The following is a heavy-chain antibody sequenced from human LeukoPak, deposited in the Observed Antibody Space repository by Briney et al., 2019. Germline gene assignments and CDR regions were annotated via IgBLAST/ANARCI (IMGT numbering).Heavy chain of an antibody. CDR2: IYYSGST. CDR3: ARGRMRYGYDY. Sequence: PSETLSLTCTVSGGSISSGGYYWSWIRQHPGKGLEWIGYIYYSGSTYYNPSLKSRVTISVDTSKNQFSLKLSSVTAADTAVYYCARGRMRYGYDYWGQGTLVTVSS. D-gene: IGHD5-18*01. CDR1: GGSISSGGYY. V-gene: IGHV4-31*03. J-gene: IGHJ4*02.